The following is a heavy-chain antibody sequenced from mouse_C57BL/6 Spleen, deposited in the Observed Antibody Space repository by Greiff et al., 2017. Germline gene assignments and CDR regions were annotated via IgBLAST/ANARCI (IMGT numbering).Heavy chain of an antibody. D-gene: IGHD2-4*01. J-gene: IGHJ2*01. CDR3: ATYDYDGY. CDR1: GFTFSDYG. Sequence: EVKLMESGGGLVKPGGSLKLSCAASGFTFSDYGMHWVRQAPEKGLEWVAYISSGSSTNYYADTVKGRSTIARDKAKNALYLQKTSLRSEDTAMYYCATYDYDGYWGQGTTLTVSA. CDR2: ISSGSSTN. V-gene: IGHV5-17*01.